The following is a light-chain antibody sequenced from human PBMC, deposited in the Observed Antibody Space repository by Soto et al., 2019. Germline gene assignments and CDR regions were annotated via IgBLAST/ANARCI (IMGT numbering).Light chain of an antibody. V-gene: IGKV3-20*01. CDR2: GAS. J-gene: IGKJ4*01. CDR1: QSFSSNF. Sequence: IVLTHSPGTLSLSPGERATLSCRASQSFSSNFLAWYQEKLGQAPRLLIYGASKRATGIPDRFSGSGSGTDFTLTISRLEPEDSAVYYCRQYGTSLGFPVGGGTKVDIK. CDR3: RQYGTSLGFP.